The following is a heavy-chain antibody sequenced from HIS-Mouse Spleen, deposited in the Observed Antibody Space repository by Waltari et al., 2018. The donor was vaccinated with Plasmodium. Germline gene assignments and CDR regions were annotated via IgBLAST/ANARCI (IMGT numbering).Heavy chain of an antibody. J-gene: IGHJ5*02. CDR2: ISSSSSTI. Sequence: EVQLVESGGGLVQPGGSLRLSCAASGFTFSSYSMNWVRQAPGKGWEWVSYISSSSSTIYYADSVKGRVTISRDNARNSLYLQMNSLRAEDTAVYYCARVNSGSYYWFDPWGQGTLVTVSS. D-gene: IGHD1-26*01. CDR3: ARVNSGSYYWFDP. V-gene: IGHV3-48*01. CDR1: GFTFSSYS.